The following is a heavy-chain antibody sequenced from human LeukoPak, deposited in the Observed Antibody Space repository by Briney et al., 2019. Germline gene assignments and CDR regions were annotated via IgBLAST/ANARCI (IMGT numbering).Heavy chain of an antibody. Sequence: GGSLRLSCAASGFTFSSYSMNWVRQAPGKGLEWVSSISSSSSYIYYADSVKGRFTISRDNGKNSLYLQMNSLRAEDTAVYYCARASVTTSIDYWGQGTLVTVSS. CDR1: GFTFSSYS. J-gene: IGHJ4*02. CDR2: ISSSSSYI. V-gene: IGHV3-21*01. D-gene: IGHD4-17*01. CDR3: ARASVTTSIDY.